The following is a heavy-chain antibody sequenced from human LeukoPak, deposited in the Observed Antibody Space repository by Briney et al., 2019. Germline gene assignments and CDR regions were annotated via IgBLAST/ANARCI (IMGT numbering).Heavy chain of an antibody. D-gene: IGHD2-2*01. Sequence: GGSLRLSCAASGFTFSNAWMSWVRQAPGKGLEWVCRIKSKTNGGTTDYAAPVQGSITISREDSKNTLFRQMNSLKPEDTAVYYCSILPAARYSYMDVWGKGTTVTVSS. J-gene: IGHJ6*03. V-gene: IGHV3-15*01. CDR1: GFTFSNAW. CDR3: SILPAARYSYMDV. CDR2: IKSKTNGGTT.